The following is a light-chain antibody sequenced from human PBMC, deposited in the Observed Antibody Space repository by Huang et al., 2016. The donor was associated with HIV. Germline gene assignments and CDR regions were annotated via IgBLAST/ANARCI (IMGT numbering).Light chain of an antibody. Sequence: IQLTQSPSSLSASVGDRVTFTCRASQGINSSLVWYQQKPGKAPKRLIYAASTLQSGVTSRFSGSGSGTDFTLTISSLQPEDSASYYCQQLSSYSPLTFGGGTKVEIK. CDR1: QGINSS. J-gene: IGKJ4*01. CDR2: AAS. V-gene: IGKV1-9*01. CDR3: QQLSSYSPLT.